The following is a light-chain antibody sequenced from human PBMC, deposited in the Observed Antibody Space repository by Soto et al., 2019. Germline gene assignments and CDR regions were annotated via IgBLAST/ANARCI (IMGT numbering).Light chain of an antibody. Sequence: EIVMTQSPATLSVSPGERATLSCRASQSVSSDLAWYLQKPGQAPRLLIYGASTRATGIPARFSGSGSGTEFTLTISSLQSEDFAVYYCQQYYNWPLTFGGGTKVEIK. CDR3: QQYYNWPLT. CDR2: GAS. V-gene: IGKV3-15*01. J-gene: IGKJ4*01. CDR1: QSVSSD.